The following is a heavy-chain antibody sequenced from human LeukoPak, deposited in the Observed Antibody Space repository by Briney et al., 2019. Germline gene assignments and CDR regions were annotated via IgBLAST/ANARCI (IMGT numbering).Heavy chain of an antibody. CDR3: ARRYYYDSSGYLYYYGMDV. CDR2: IIPIFGTA. Sequence: SVKVSCKASGGTFSSYAISWVRQAPGQGLEWMGGIIPIFGTANYAQKFQGRVTITADESTSTAYMELSSLRSEATAVYYCARRYYYDSSGYLYYYGMDVWGQGTTVTVSS. CDR1: GGTFSSYA. D-gene: IGHD3-22*01. J-gene: IGHJ6*02. V-gene: IGHV1-69*13.